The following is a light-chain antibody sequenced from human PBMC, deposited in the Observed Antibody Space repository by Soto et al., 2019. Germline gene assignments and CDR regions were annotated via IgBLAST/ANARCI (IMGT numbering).Light chain of an antibody. J-gene: IGLJ2*01. Sequence: QSVLTQPPSVSAAPGQKVTISCSESSSNIGENYVSWYQQFPETAPKLLIYEHSKRPSGIPDRFSGSKSGTSATLDITGLQSGDEADYYCGTWDSSLSAGVFGGGTKLTVL. CDR1: SSNIGENY. CDR2: EHS. V-gene: IGLV1-51*02. CDR3: GTWDSSLSAGV.